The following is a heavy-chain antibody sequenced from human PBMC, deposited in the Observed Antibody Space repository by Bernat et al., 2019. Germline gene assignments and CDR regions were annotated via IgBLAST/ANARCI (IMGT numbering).Heavy chain of an antibody. CDR3: ARAGDPDYGDYEEYYFDY. D-gene: IGHD4-17*01. Sequence: QVQLQESGPGLVKPSETLSLTCTVSGGSISSYYWSWIRQPPGKGLEWIGYIYYSGSTNYNPSLKSRVTISVDTSKNQFSLKLSSVTAADTAVYYCARAGDPDYGDYEEYYFDYWGQGTLVTVSS. J-gene: IGHJ4*02. V-gene: IGHV4-59*01. CDR2: IYYSGST. CDR1: GGSISSYY.